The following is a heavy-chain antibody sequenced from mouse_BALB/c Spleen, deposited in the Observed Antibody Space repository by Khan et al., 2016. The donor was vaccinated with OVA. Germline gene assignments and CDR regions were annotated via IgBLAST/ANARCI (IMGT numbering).Heavy chain of an antibody. D-gene: IGHD2-4*01. CDR2: ISSGNATI. J-gene: IGHJ1*01. CDR1: GFTFSSFG. V-gene: IGHV5-17*02. CDR3: ARSMISTWYFDV. Sequence: EVELVESGGGLVQPGWSRKLSCAASGFTFSSFGMHWVRQAPEKGLEWVAYISSGNATIYYADIVKGRFTISRDNPKNTLFLQMTSLRSEDTAMYYCARSMISTWYFDVWGAGTTVTVSS.